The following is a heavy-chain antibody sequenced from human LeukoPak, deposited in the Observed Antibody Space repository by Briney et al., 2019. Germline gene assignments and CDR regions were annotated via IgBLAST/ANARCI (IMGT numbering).Heavy chain of an antibody. CDR3: AREATIFGVAVWGHNWFDP. V-gene: IGHV1-69*13. Sequence: GASVKVSCKASGGTFSSYAISWVRQAPGQGLEWMGGIIPIFGTANYAQKFQGRVTITADESTSTAYMELSSLRSEDTAVYYCAREATIFGVAVWGHNWFDPWGQGTLVTVSS. J-gene: IGHJ5*02. D-gene: IGHD3-3*01. CDR2: IIPIFGTA. CDR1: GGTFSSYA.